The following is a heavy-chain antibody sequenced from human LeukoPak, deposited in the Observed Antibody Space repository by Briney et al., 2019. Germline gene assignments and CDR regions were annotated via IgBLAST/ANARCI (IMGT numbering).Heavy chain of an antibody. D-gene: IGHD3-16*01. CDR1: GFTFNDYW. V-gene: IGHV3-7*01. CDR3: ARSSWGSSTNS. CDR2: INQDGSGK. J-gene: IGHJ4*02. Sequence: GGSLRLSCAASGFTFNDYWMSWVRQAPGKGLEWVVNINQDGSGKYYVDSMRGRFTSSRDNAKNSLYLQMNSLRADDTAVYYCARSSWGSSTNSWGQGTLVTVSS.